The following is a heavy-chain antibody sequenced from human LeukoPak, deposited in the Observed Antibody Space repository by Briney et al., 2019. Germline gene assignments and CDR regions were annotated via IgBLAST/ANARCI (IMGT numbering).Heavy chain of an antibody. CDR1: GGSISSSNW. V-gene: IGHV4-4*02. D-gene: IGHD3-10*01. J-gene: IGHJ6*03. CDR3: ARQLYVSGSYYAPMDV. CDR2: IYHSGST. Sequence: SETPSLTCAVSGGSISSSNWWSWVRQPPGKGLEWIGEIYHSGSTNYNPSLKSRVTISVDKSKNQFSLKLSSVTAADTAVYFCARQLYVSGSYYAPMDVWGKGTTVTISS.